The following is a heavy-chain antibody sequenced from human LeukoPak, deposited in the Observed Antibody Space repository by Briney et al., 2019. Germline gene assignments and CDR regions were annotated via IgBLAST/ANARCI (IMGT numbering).Heavy chain of an antibody. Sequence: ETLSLTCTVSGGSFSSVDYYWSWIRQPPGKGLEWIGYIYYTGRTTYNPSLNSRVSISIDTSKNQFSLNLSPVTAADTAVYYCARLLGSSTVADYWGQGILVTVSS. J-gene: IGHJ4*02. CDR1: GGSFSSVDYY. CDR2: IYYTGRT. CDR3: ARLLGSSTVADY. D-gene: IGHD1-14*01. V-gene: IGHV4-61*08.